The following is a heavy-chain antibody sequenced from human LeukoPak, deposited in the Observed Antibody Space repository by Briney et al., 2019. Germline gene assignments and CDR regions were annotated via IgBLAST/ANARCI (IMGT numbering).Heavy chain of an antibody. CDR3: SSGYSSRDAFDI. CDR1: GGSISSGSYY. D-gene: IGHD6-13*01. CDR2: IYTCWST. Sequence: SETLPVTRTVSGGSISSGSYYWLGIRQPAGRGLEGIGRIYTCWSTNYNPSLKSRVTISVDTSKNQFSLKLSSVTAADTAVYYCSSGYSSRDAFDIWGQGTMVTVSS. J-gene: IGHJ3*02. V-gene: IGHV4-61*02.